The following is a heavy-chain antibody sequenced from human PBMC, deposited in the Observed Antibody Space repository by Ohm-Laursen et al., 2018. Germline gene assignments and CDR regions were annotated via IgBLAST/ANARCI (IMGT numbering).Heavy chain of an antibody. CDR1: GGSVSSGSYY. CDR3: AREYYDFWSGPLDY. J-gene: IGHJ4*02. Sequence: TLTLTCTVSGGSVSSGSYYWSWIRQPPGKGLEWIGYIYYSGSTNYNPSLKSRVTMSVDTSKNQFSLKLSSVTAADTAVYYCAREYYDFWSGPLDYWGQGTLVTVSS. D-gene: IGHD3-3*01. V-gene: IGHV4-61*01. CDR2: IYYSGST.